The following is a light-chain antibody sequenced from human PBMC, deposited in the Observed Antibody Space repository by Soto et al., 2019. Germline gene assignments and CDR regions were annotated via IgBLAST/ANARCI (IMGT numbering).Light chain of an antibody. CDR3: QSYDSSLSTIV. V-gene: IGLV1-40*01. J-gene: IGLJ1*01. Sequence: QSVLTQPPSVSGAPGQRVTIACTGSSSNIGAGYDVHWYQQSPGTAPKLLIYGDTNRPSGVPDRFSGSKSGTSASLAITGLQAEDEADYYCQSYDSSLSTIVFGTGTQLTVL. CDR2: GDT. CDR1: SSNIGAGYD.